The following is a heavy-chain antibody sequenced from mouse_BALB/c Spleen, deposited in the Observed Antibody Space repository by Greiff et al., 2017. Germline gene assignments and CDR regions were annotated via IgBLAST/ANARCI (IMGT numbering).Heavy chain of an antibody. V-gene: IGHV5-12-1*01. Sequence: EVQLVESGGGLVKPGGSLKLSCAASGFAFSSYDMSWVRQTPEKRLEWVAYISSGGGSTYYPDTVKGRFTISRDNAKNTLYLQMSSLKSEDTAMYYCARRLITTGFAYWGQGTLVTVSA. D-gene: IGHD2-4*01. CDR3: ARRLITTGFAY. CDR1: GFAFSSYD. J-gene: IGHJ3*01. CDR2: ISSGGGST.